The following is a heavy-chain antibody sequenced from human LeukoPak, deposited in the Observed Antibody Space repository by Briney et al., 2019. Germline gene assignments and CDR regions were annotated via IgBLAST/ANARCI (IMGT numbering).Heavy chain of an antibody. D-gene: IGHD5-12*01. J-gene: IGHJ4*02. CDR1: GYSITSSSW. Sequence: SETLSLTCAVSGYSITSSSWWGWIRQPPGKGLEWIGYIYHSGTTYYNPSLQSRVTISVDTSKNQFSLKLSSVTAADTAVYYCARAGYILQTAFDYWGQGTLVTVSS. CDR2: IYHSGTT. V-gene: IGHV4-28*03. CDR3: ARAGYILQTAFDY.